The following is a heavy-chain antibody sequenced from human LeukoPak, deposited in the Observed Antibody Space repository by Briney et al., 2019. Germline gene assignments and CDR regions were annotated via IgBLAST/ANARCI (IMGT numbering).Heavy chain of an antibody. CDR3: TTLTYTIFGVGYLRYYYYMDV. D-gene: IGHD3-3*01. Sequence: GGSLRLSCAASGFTFSNAWMSWVRQAPGKGLEWVGRIKSKTDGGTTDYAAPVKGRFTISRDDSKNTLYLQMNSLKTEDTAVYYCTTLTYTIFGVGYLRYYYYMDVWGKGTTVTVSS. CDR2: IKSKTDGGTT. CDR1: GFTFSNAW. J-gene: IGHJ6*03. V-gene: IGHV3-15*01.